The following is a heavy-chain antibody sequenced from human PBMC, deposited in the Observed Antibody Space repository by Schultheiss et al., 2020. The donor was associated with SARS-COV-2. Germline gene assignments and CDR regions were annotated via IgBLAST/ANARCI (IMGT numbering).Heavy chain of an antibody. Sequence: ASVKVSCKASGYTFTSYGISWVRQAPGQGLEWMGWINPNSGGTNYAQRFQGRVTMTTDPVTRTVHMELRSLRSEDTAVYYCARSWEYYDFWSGYLNWFDPWGQGTLVTVSS. CDR1: GYTFTSYG. D-gene: IGHD3-3*01. J-gene: IGHJ5*02. CDR3: ARSWEYYDFWSGYLNWFDP. CDR2: INPNSGGT. V-gene: IGHV1-18*01.